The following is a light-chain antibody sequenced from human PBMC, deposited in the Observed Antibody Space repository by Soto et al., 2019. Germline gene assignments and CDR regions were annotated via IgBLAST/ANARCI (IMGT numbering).Light chain of an antibody. CDR1: QSVAND. CDR3: QQYNKWPQT. J-gene: IGKJ5*01. CDR2: GAS. V-gene: IGKV3-15*01. Sequence: EIVMTQSPATLSVSPGERATLSCRASQSVANDLAWYQHKPGQAPRLLTHGASTRATGIPARFSGVGSGTELDLTICSLQSEDFAVYYCQQYNKWPQTFGQGTRLEI.